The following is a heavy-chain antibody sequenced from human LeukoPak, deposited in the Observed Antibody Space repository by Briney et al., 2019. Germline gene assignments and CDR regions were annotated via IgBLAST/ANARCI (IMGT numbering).Heavy chain of an antibody. V-gene: IGHV3-7*01. D-gene: IGHD2-2*02. CDR3: ARGVYQLDY. CDR1: GFTFSTYW. J-gene: IGHJ4*02. CDR2: MNEGGSEK. Sequence: GGSLRLSCAASGFTFSTYWMSWVRQAPGKGLEWVANMNEGGSEKYYVDSVKGRFTISRDNAKNSLYLQMNSLRAEDTAVYYCARGVYQLDYWGQGTLVTVSS.